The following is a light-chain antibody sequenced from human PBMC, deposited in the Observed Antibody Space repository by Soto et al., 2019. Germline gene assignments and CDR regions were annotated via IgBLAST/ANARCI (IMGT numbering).Light chain of an antibody. J-gene: IGKJ4*01. Sequence: EIVLTQSPATLSLSPGERATLSCRASQSVSSYLAWYQQKPGQAPRLLIYDASNGSTGIPARFSGSGSGTDLTLTISSLEPEDFAVYYCQQRSNWPRLTFGGGTKVEIK. CDR3: QQRSNWPRLT. CDR1: QSVSSY. CDR2: DAS. V-gene: IGKV3-11*01.